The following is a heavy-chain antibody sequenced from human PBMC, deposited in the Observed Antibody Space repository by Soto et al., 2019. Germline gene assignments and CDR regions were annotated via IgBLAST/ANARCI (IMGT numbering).Heavy chain of an antibody. CDR3: AASSSINWFDH. J-gene: IGHJ5*02. V-gene: IGHV4-61*01. CDR1: GGSLRVASYA. D-gene: IGHD6-6*01. Sequence: SETLSPTVTVLGGSLRVASYAGCASRHAPGRGGEGIGYILYSGTTNYNHSIKSPVTMSVDTSKKQISPKLSSVTAEDTAVYCCAASSSINWFDHWGQGTLVTVSS. CDR2: ILYSGTT.